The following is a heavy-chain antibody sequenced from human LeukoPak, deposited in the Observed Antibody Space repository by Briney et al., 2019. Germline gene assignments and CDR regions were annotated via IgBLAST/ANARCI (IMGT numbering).Heavy chain of an antibody. J-gene: IGHJ3*02. V-gene: IGHV4-4*07. D-gene: IGHD3-22*01. CDR2: IYTSGST. CDR1: GGSISSYH. Sequence: PSETLSLTCTVSGGSISSYHWSWIRQPAGKGLEWIGRIYTSGSTNYNPSLKSRVTISVDTSKNQFSLKLSSVTAADTAVYYCASFSYYYDSTPFDIWGQGTMVTVSS. CDR3: ASFSYYYDSTPFDI.